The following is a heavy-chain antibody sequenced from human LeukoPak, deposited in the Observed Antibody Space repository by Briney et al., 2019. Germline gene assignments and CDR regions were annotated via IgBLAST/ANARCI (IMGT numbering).Heavy chain of an antibody. CDR2: ISSSSSYI. D-gene: IGHD2-2*02. CDR3: ARDSLYCSSTSCYSDAFDI. CDR1: GFTFSSYS. V-gene: IGHV3-21*01. J-gene: IGHJ3*02. Sequence: GGSLRLSCAASGFTFSSYSMNWVRQAPGKGLEWVSSISSSSSYIYYADSVKGRFTISRDNAKNSLYLQMNSLRAEETAVYYCARDSLYCSSTSCYSDAFDIWGQGTMVTVSS.